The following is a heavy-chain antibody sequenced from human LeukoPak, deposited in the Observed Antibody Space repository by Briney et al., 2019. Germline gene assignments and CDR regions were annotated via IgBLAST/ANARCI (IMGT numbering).Heavy chain of an antibody. Sequence: GESLKISCKGSGYTFTNYWIGWVRQMPGKGLEWMGIIYPGDSETRYSPSFQGQVTMSADKSITTAYLQWSSLRASDTAMYYCARHNSRYSGYYEFDYWGQGTLVTVSS. J-gene: IGHJ4*02. V-gene: IGHV5-51*01. CDR3: ARHNSRYSGYYEFDY. D-gene: IGHD1-26*01. CDR1: GYTFTNYW. CDR2: IYPGDSET.